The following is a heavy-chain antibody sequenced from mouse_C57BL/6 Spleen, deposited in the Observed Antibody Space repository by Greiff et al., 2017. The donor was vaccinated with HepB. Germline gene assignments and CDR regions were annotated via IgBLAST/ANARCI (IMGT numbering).Heavy chain of an antibody. V-gene: IGHV1-7*01. CDR1: GYTFTSYW. CDR3: ARHYNNFYWYFDV. J-gene: IGHJ1*03. D-gene: IGHD2-5*01. CDR2: INPSSGYT. Sequence: QVQLQQSGAELAKPGASVKLSCKASGYTFTSYWMHWVKQRPGQGLEWIGYINPSSGYTKYNQKFKDKATLTADKSSSTAYMQLSSLTYEDSAVYYCARHYNNFYWYFDVWGTGTTVTVSS.